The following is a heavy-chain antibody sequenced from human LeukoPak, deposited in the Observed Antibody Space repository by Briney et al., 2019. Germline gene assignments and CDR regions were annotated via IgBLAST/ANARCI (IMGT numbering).Heavy chain of an antibody. CDR1: GDSVSRSDSY. Sequence: SETLSLTCSVSGDSVSRSDSYWDWIRQPPGKGLEWIGTIYYSGRTYYSPSLKSRVTMSVDPSNNQFSLKLSSVTAADTAVYYCARHVLRYFDWLFGPVDAFDIWGQGTMVTVSS. CDR2: IYYSGRT. CDR3: ARHVLRYFDWLFGPVDAFDI. D-gene: IGHD3-9*01. J-gene: IGHJ3*02. V-gene: IGHV4-39*01.